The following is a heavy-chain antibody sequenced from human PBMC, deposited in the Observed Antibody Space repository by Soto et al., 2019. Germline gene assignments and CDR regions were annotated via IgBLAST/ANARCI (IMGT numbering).Heavy chain of an antibody. D-gene: IGHD2-15*01. J-gene: IGHJ4*02. CDR3: ARHTPAISISDH. Sequence: PSETLSLTCTISGDSISSSSYYWGWIRQPPGKGLEWIGSIYYSGSTYYNPSLKSRVTISVDTSKNQFSLKLSSVTAADTAVYYCARHTPAISISDHWGQGTLVTVS. CDR1: GDSISSSSYY. V-gene: IGHV4-39*01. CDR2: IYYSGST.